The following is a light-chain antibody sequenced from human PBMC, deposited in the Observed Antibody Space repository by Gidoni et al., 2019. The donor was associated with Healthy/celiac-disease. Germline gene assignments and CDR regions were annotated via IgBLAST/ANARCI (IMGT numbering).Light chain of an antibody. Sequence: DIQMTRPPSTLSASVGDRVTITCRASQSISSGLAWYQQKPGKAPKLLIYDASSLESGVPSRFSGSGSGTEFTLTISSLQPDDFATYYCQQYNSYSLTFGGGTKVDIK. CDR2: DAS. J-gene: IGKJ4*01. CDR3: QQYNSYSLT. CDR1: QSISSG. V-gene: IGKV1-5*01.